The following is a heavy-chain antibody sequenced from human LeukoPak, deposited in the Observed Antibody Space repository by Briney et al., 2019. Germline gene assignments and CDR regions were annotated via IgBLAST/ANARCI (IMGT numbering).Heavy chain of an antibody. D-gene: IGHD3-10*01. J-gene: IGHJ6*02. Sequence: SETLSLTCTVSGGSISSYYWSWIRQPPGKGLEWIGYIYYSGSTNYNPSLKSRVTISVDTSKNQFSLKLSSVTAADTAVYYCARDLGPSTMGYYGMGVWGQGTTVTVSS. CDR3: ARDLGPSTMGYYGMGV. CDR2: IYYSGST. CDR1: GGSISSYY. V-gene: IGHV4-59*01.